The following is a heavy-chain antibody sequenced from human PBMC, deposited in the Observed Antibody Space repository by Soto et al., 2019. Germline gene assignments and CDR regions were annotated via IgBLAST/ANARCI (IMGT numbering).Heavy chain of an antibody. Sequence: ASVKVSCKASGFDFTDHYIHWVRQAPGQGLEWMGIISPDGGSTRYAQKFQARITMTRDTSTSTVYMELSSLRSEDTAIYYCARAPRGGVIIVITWAQIDYWGQGTLVTVSS. J-gene: IGHJ4*02. CDR1: GFDFTDHY. CDR2: ISPDGGST. D-gene: IGHD3-10*01. V-gene: IGHV1-46*01. CDR3: ARAPRGGVIIVITWAQIDY.